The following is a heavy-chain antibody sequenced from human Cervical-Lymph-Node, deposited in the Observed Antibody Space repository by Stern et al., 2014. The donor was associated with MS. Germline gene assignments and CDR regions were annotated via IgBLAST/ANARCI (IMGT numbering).Heavy chain of an antibody. D-gene: IGHD4-11*01. J-gene: IGHJ4*02. Sequence: QLQLQESGPGLVKPPETLSLTCSVSGGSISSRLYYWGWIRQPPGKGLEWIGSIYQSGRTYYHPSLKSRLTIPVDTSKNQFSLNLTSVAAADTAVYYCARQTVALVNSIDSWGQGTLVTVSS. CDR2: IYQSGRT. CDR1: GGSISSRLYY. V-gene: IGHV4-39*01. CDR3: ARQTVALVNSIDS.